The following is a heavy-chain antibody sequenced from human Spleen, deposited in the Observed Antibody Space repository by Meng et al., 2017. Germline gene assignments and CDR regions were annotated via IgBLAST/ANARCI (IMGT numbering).Heavy chain of an antibody. CDR2: TRNKANSYTT. Sequence: GGSLRLSFAASGFTFSSYSMNWVRQAPGRGLEWVGRTRNKANSYTTEYAASAKGRFTISRDDSKNSLYLQMNSLKTEDTAVYYCTRGNRGLDDWGQVTPVTVSS. CDR3: TRGNRGLDD. J-gene: IGHJ4*01. D-gene: IGHD3-16*01. V-gene: IGHV3-72*01. CDR1: GFTFSSYS.